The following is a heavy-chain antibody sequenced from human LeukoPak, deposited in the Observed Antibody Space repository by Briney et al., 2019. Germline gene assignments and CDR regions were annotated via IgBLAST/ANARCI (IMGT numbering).Heavy chain of an antibody. J-gene: IGHJ4*02. V-gene: IGHV4-34*01. CDR2: INHSGST. CDR3: ARSRARSGDCYDY. D-gene: IGHD2-15*01. CDR1: GGSFSGYY. Sequence: SETLSLTCAVYGGSFSGYYWSWIRQPPGKGLEWIGEINHSGSTNYNPSLKSRVTISVDTSKNQFSLKLSSVTAADTAVYYCARSRARSGDCYDYWGQGTLATVSS.